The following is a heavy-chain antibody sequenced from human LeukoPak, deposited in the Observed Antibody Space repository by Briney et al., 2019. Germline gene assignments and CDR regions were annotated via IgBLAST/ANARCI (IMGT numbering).Heavy chain of an antibody. CDR2: IWYDGSKK. CDR3: AREGVPYYDISNWFDP. CDR1: GFTFSIYG. D-gene: IGHD3-9*01. Sequence: PGRSLRLSCAASGFTFSIYGMHWVRQAPGKGLEWVAVIWYDGSKKFYEDSVKGRFTISRDNSKNTLYLQMNSLRAEDTAVYYCAREGVPYYDISNWFDPWGQGTLVTVSS. V-gene: IGHV3-33*01. J-gene: IGHJ5*02.